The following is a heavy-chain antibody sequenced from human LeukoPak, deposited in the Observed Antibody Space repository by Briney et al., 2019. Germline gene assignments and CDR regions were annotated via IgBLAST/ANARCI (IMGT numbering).Heavy chain of an antibody. J-gene: IGHJ4*02. CDR1: GYTFTGYY. V-gene: IGHV1-2*02. D-gene: IGHD2-8*01. CDR3: ARVKDIVLMVYAIDY. CDR2: IYPNSGGT. Sequence: ASVKVSCKASGYTFTGYYMHWVRQAPGQGLEWMGWIYPNSGGTNYAQKSQGRVTMTRDTSISTAYMELSRLRSDDTAVYYCARVKDIVLMVYAIDYWGQGTLVTVSS.